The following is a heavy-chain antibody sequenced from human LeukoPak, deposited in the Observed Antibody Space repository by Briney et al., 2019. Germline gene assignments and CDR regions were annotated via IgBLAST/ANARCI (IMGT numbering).Heavy chain of an antibody. D-gene: IGHD1-1*01. CDR3: AREGTAGTNLNWFDP. CDR1: GGSISSYY. V-gene: IGHV4-59*01. CDR2: ISYSGST. J-gene: IGHJ5*02. Sequence: SETLSLTCTVSGGSISSYYWSWIRQPPGKGLEWIGYISYSGSTNFNPSLKSRVTISVDTSKNQSSLKLSSVTAADTAVYYCAREGTAGTNLNWFDPWGQGTLVTVSS.